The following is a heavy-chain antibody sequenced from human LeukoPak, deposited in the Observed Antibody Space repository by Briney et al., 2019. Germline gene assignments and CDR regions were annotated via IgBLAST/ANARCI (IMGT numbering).Heavy chain of an antibody. V-gene: IGHV3-15*01. J-gene: IGHJ6*02. Sequence: GGSLRLSCAASGFTFSNAWMSWVRQAPGKGLEWVGRIKSKTDGETTDYAAPVKGRFTISRDDSKNTLYLQMNSLKTEDTAVYYCTTVLVPAAFYYYYGMDVWGQGTTVTVSS. CDR2: IKSKTDGETT. CDR3: TTVLVPAAFYYYYGMDV. D-gene: IGHD2-2*01. CDR1: GFTFSNAW.